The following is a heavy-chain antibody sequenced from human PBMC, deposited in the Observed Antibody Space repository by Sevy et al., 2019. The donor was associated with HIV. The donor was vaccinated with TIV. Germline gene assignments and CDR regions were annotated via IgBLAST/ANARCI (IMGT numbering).Heavy chain of an antibody. J-gene: IGHJ4*02. V-gene: IGHV4-59*01. CDR2: IYYSGST. CDR1: GGSISSYY. D-gene: IGHD3-9*01. Sequence: SETLSLTCTVSGGSISSYYWSWIRQPPGKGLEWIGYIYYSGSTNYNPSLKSRVTISVDTSKNQFSLKLSSVTAADTAVYYCARALMDQGSHYYDSLTGYYFHTYFDYWGQGTLVTVSS. CDR3: ARALMDQGSHYYDSLTGYYFHTYFDY.